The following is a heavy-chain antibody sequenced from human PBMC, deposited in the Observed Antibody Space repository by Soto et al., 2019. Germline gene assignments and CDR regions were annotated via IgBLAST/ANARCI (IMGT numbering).Heavy chain of an antibody. CDR3: AKIIYDFWTRDAFDI. CDR2: ISYDGSNK. D-gene: IGHD3-3*01. J-gene: IGHJ3*02. Sequence: QPGGSLRLSCAASGFTFSSYGMHWVRQAPGKGLEWVAVISYDGSNKYYADSVKGRFTISRDNSKNTLYLQMNSLRAEDTAVYYCAKIIYDFWTRDAFDIWGQGTMVTVSS. CDR1: GFTFSSYG. V-gene: IGHV3-30*18.